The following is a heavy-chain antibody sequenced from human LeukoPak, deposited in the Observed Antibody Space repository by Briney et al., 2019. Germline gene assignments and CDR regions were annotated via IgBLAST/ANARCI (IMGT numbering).Heavy chain of an antibody. D-gene: IGHD6-19*01. CDR2: IRYDGSNE. CDR1: GFTFSRYG. J-gene: IGHJ3*02. V-gene: IGHV3-30*02. Sequence: GGSLRLSCVASGFTFSRYGMHWVRQAPGKGLEWVAFIRYDGSNEYYADSVKDRFTISKDYSKNTLYLQMNSLRIEDTAVYYCAKDTKVAVLFDSFDIWGLGTMVTVSS. CDR3: AKDTKVAVLFDSFDI.